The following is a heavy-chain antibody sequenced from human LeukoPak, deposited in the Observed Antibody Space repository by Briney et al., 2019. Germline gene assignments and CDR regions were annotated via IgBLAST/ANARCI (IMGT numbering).Heavy chain of an antibody. J-gene: IGHJ3*02. CDR1: DFSFITYA. D-gene: IGHD5-18*01. Sequence: GGSLRLSCSASDFSFITYAMSWVRQAPGKGLEWVSSISGGGDATYYADSVKGRFTISRDNSKNTLYLQMNSLRAEDTAVYYCAKERNTAMDPSIDAFDIWGQGTMVTVSS. CDR2: ISGGGDAT. CDR3: AKERNTAMDPSIDAFDI. V-gene: IGHV3-23*01.